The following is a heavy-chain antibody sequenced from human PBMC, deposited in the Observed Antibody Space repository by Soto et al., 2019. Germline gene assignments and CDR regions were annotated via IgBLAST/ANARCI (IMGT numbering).Heavy chain of an antibody. J-gene: IGHJ4*02. V-gene: IGHV4-34*01. Sequence: QVQLQQWGAGLLKPSETLSLTCAVYGGSFSGYYWSWIRQPPGKGLEWIGEINHSGSTNYNPSLKSRVTISVDTSKNQFSLKLSSVTAADTAVYYCARAAEAAAGKYYFDYWGQGTLVTVSS. D-gene: IGHD6-13*01. CDR1: GGSFSGYY. CDR3: ARAAEAAAGKYYFDY. CDR2: INHSGST.